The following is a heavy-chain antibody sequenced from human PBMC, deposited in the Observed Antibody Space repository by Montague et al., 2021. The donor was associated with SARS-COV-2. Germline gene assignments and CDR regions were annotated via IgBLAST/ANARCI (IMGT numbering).Heavy chain of an antibody. J-gene: IGHJ6*02. Sequence: SETLSLTCTVSGGSISSSRYYWGWIRQPPGKGLEWIVSIYYSGSTYYNPSLKSRVTISVDTSKNQFSLKLSSVTAADTAVYYCARVGRQQLVRLSGMDVWGQGTTVTVSS. CDR1: GGSISSSRYY. V-gene: IGHV4-39*07. D-gene: IGHD6-13*01. CDR2: IYYSGST. CDR3: ARVGRQQLVRLSGMDV.